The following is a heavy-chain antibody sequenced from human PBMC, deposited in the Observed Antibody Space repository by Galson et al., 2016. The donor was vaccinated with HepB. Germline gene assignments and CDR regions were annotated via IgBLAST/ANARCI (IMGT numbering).Heavy chain of an antibody. CDR2: INPNSGGA. V-gene: IGHV1-2*02. J-gene: IGHJ5*02. CDR1: GHTFTGQY. Sequence: SCKASGHTFTGQYIYWVRQAPGQGLEWLGWINPNSGGAYYAQKFQGRLTLTSDTSISTVYMELTGLTSDDAAGYYCAPGPRIAIIEGGPWGQGTLVTVSS. D-gene: IGHD2-21*01. CDR3: APGPRIAIIEGGP.